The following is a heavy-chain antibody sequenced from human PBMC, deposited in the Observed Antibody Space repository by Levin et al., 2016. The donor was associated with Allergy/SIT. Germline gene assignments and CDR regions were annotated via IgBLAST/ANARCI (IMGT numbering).Heavy chain of an antibody. CDR2: IYYSGST. V-gene: IGHV4-31*02. CDR3: ATRIAAPNYYYYGMDV. J-gene: IGHJ6*02. D-gene: IGHD6-13*01. Sequence: WIRQPPGKGLEWIGYIYYSGSTYYNPSLKSRVTISVDTSKNQFSLKLSSVTAADTAVYYCATRIAAPNYYYYGMDVWGQGTTVTVSS.